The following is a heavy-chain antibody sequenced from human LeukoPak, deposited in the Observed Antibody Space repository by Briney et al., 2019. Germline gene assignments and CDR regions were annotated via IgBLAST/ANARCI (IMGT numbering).Heavy chain of an antibody. CDR3: ARDPTY. CDR2: IYYTGST. CDR1: SDSINSYY. V-gene: IGHV4-59*01. J-gene: IGHJ4*02. Sequence: SETLSLTCTVSSDSINSYYWTWIRQAPGKGREWIGYIYYTGSTNYCPSLKSRVSISIGPSKNQYSLKLTSVTAADTAVYYCARDPTYWGQGILVTVSS.